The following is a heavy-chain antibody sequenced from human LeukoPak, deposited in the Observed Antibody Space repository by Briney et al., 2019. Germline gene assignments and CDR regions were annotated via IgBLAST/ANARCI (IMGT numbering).Heavy chain of an antibody. Sequence: ASVKVSCKASGYTFINYYMHWVRQAPGQGLEWMGIINPSGGSTSYAQKFQGRVTMTRDTSTSTVYMELSSLRSDNTAVYYCATMSLIPEGMDVWGQGTTVTVSS. CDR1: GYTFINYY. D-gene: IGHD2-2*02. CDR3: ATMSLIPEGMDV. J-gene: IGHJ6*02. V-gene: IGHV1-46*01. CDR2: INPSGGST.